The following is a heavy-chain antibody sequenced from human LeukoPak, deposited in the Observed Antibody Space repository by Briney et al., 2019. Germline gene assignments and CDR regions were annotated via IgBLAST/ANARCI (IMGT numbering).Heavy chain of an antibody. CDR1: GYIFGHNG. J-gene: IGHJ4*02. D-gene: IGHD3-22*01. V-gene: IGHV1-18*01. CDR2: ISAYNGDT. Sequence: ASVKVSCKTSGYIFGHNGIGWVRQAPGQGPEWMGWISAYNGDTNYAQSFQGRVTMTTDTSTSTAYMELRSLRSDDTAVYYCARANYYDSSGYWIDWGQGTLVTVSS. CDR3: ARANYYDSSGYWID.